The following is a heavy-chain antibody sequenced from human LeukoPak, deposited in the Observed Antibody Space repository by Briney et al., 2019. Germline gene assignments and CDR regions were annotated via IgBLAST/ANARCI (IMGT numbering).Heavy chain of an antibody. Sequence: GGSLRLSCAASGFTFDDYAMHWVRQAPGKGLEWVSGISWNSGSIGYADSVKGRFTISRDNAKNSLYLQMNSLRAEDTVLYYCAKPCYPCINMVRGPGYYGMDVWGQGTTVTVSS. CDR3: AKPCYPCINMVRGPGYYGMDV. J-gene: IGHJ6*02. CDR2: ISWNSGSI. D-gene: IGHD3-10*01. CDR1: GFTFDDYA. V-gene: IGHV3-9*01.